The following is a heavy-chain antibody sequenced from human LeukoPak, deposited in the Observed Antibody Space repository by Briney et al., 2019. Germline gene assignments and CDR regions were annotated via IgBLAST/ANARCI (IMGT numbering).Heavy chain of an antibody. V-gene: IGHV1-46*01. CDR3: ARAGGYGDFGDWFDP. J-gene: IGHJ5*02. CDR2: INPSGGST. Sequence: ASVKVSCKASGYTFTSYYMHWVRQAPGQGLEWMGIINPSGGSTSYAQKFQGRVTMTRDMSTSTVYMELSSLRSEDTAVYYCARAGGYGDFGDWFDPWGQGTLVTVSS. D-gene: IGHD2-21*02. CDR1: GYTFTSYY.